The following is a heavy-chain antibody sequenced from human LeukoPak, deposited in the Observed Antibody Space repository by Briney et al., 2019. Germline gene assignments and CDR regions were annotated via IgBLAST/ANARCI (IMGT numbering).Heavy chain of an antibody. Sequence: PSETLSLTCTVSGGSISSNYWSWIRQPPGKGLEWIGYIHYSGSTNYNPSLKSRVTISVDTSKNQFSLKLSSVTAADTAVYYCARRLYGNWFDPWGQGTLVTVSS. CDR2: IHYSGST. D-gene: IGHD3-10*01. V-gene: IGHV4-59*08. J-gene: IGHJ5*02. CDR1: GGSISSNY. CDR3: ARRLYGNWFDP.